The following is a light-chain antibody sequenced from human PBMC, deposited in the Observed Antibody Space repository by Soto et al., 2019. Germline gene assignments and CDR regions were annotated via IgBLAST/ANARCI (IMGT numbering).Light chain of an antibody. Sequence: EIVLTQSLGTLSLSPGERATLSCRASQNVDTNYLAWYQQKPGQAPRIIIFGASGRATGIPDRFSGSGSGTDFTLTISRLEPEDFAMYYCQQYGSLSWTFGQGTKVEIK. CDR1: QNVDTNY. V-gene: IGKV3-20*01. J-gene: IGKJ1*01. CDR2: GAS. CDR3: QQYGSLSWT.